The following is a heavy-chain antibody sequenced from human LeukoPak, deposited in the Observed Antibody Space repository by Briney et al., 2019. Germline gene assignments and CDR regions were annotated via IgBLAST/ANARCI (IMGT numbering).Heavy chain of an antibody. Sequence: GGSLRLACAASGFTFSGSDRTWVRQAPGKGLEWVSSIFRSGREIQYAASERGRVTISRDNSKSTLSLQMNSLRAEDTAIYYCATYRQVLLPFESWGQGTLVTVSS. V-gene: IGHV3-23*01. CDR2: IFRSGREI. CDR1: GFTFSGSD. CDR3: ATYRQVLLPFES. D-gene: IGHD2-8*02. J-gene: IGHJ4*02.